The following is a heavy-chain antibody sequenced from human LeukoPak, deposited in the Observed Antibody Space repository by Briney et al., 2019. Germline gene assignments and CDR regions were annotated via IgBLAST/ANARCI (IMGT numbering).Heavy chain of an antibody. V-gene: IGHV4-34*01. Sequence: PSETLSLTCGVSSGSLSGYYWRWIRQPPGGGLEWLGEITHSGSPNYNPSLKSRVTISGDTSKKQFSLNLTSVTAADTGVYYCARGVDLWGRDTPVTVSP. CDR3: ARGVDL. CDR2: ITHSGSP. CDR1: SGSLSGYY. J-gene: IGHJ2*01.